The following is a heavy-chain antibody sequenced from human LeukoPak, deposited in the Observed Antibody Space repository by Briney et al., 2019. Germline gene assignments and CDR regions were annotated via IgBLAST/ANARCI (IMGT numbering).Heavy chain of an antibody. Sequence: SETLSLTCAVSGGSISSSNWWSWVRQPPGKGLEWIGEIYHSGSTNYNPSLKSRVTISVDKSKNQFSLKLSSVTAADTAVYYCARVMFRVAATKWYFDYWGQGTLVTVSS. CDR1: GGSISSSNW. V-gene: IGHV4-4*02. CDR3: ARVMFRVAATKWYFDY. J-gene: IGHJ4*02. CDR2: IYHSGST. D-gene: IGHD2-15*01.